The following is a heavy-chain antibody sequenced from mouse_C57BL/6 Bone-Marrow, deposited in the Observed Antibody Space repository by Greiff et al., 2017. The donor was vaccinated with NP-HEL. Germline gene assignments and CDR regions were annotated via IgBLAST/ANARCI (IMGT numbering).Heavy chain of an antibody. CDR1: GFTFTDYY. V-gene: IGHV7-3*01. CDR3: ARYYDYDGYFDV. Sequence: EVQVVESGGGLVQPGGSLSLSCAASGFTFTDYYMSWVRQPPGKALEWLGFIRNKANGYPTEYSASVKGRFTISRDNSQSILYLQMNALRAEDSATYYCARYYDYDGYFDVWGTGTTVTVSS. J-gene: IGHJ1*03. D-gene: IGHD2-4*01. CDR2: IRNKANGYPT.